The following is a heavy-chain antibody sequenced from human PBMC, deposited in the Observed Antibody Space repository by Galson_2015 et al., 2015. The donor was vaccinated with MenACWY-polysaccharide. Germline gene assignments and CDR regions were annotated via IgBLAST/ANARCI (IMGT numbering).Heavy chain of an antibody. V-gene: IGHV3-11*01. Sequence: SLRLSCAASGLSLGAWYMSWIRQAPGKGLEWLSYISKSGDSIYYGDSVKGRFAISRDNAKNSLYLQLNSLEVEDTAIYYCARGHYGLDVWGQGTTVTVSS. CDR1: GLSLGAWY. J-gene: IGHJ6*02. CDR3: ARGHYGLDV. CDR2: ISKSGDSI.